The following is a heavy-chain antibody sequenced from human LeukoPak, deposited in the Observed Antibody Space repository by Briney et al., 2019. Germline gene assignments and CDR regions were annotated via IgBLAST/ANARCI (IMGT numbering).Heavy chain of an antibody. CDR2: INPNSGGT. V-gene: IGHV1-2*02. J-gene: IGHJ5*01. Sequence: ASVKVSCTASGYTFTGYYMHWVRQAPGQGLEWMGWINPNSGGTNYAQKFQGRVTMTRDTSISTAYMELSRLRSDDTAVYYCARDTWYSSGWFDYWGQGTLVTVSS. CDR1: GYTFTGYY. CDR3: ARDTWYSSGWFDY. D-gene: IGHD6-19*01.